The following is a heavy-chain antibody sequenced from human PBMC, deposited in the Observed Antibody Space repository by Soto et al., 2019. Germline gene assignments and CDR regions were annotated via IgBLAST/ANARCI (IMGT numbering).Heavy chain of an antibody. Sequence: HPGGSLRLSCAASGFTFSSYAMSWVRQAPGKGLEWVSAISGSGGSTYYADSVKGRFTISRDNSKNTLYLQMNSLRAEDTAVYYCAREETAWPLAYGLDVWGQGTTVTVSS. CDR1: GFTFSSYA. J-gene: IGHJ6*02. CDR3: AREETAWPLAYGLDV. CDR2: ISGSGGST. D-gene: IGHD2-21*02. V-gene: IGHV3-23*01.